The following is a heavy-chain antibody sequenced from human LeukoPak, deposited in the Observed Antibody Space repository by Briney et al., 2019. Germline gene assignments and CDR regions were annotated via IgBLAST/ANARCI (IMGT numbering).Heavy chain of an antibody. CDR2: IYSGGST. J-gene: IGHJ4*02. CDR1: GFTVSSNY. CDR3: ARELHSSGYPYFDY. D-gene: IGHD3-22*01. Sequence: GGSPRLSCAAYGFTVSSNYMSWVRQAPGKGLEWVSVIYSGGSTYYADSVKRRFTISRDNSKNTLYLQMNSLRAEDTAVYYCARELHSSGYPYFDYWGQGTLVTVSS. V-gene: IGHV3-66*01.